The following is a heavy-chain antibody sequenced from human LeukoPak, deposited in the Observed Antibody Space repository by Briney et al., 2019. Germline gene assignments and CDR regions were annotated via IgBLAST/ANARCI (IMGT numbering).Heavy chain of an antibody. CDR3: ARVGDFSVAAFDI. CDR2: ISGSGGST. V-gene: IGHV3-23*01. Sequence: GGSLRLSCAASGFTFSSSAMSWVRQAPGKGLEWVSSISGSGGSTYYADSVKGRFTISRDTSKNTLYLQMGSLRTEDMAVYYCARVGDFSVAAFDIWGQGTMVTVSS. J-gene: IGHJ3*02. CDR1: GFTFSSSA. D-gene: IGHD3-16*01.